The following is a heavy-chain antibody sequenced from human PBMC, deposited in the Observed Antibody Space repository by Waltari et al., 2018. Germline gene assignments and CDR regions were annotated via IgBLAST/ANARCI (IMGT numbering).Heavy chain of an antibody. D-gene: IGHD3-9*01. Sequence: EAQLVQSGAEVKKPGESLKISCTVSGYSFTSYWLGLVRQMPGKGLEWMGSIYPGDSDTRYSPSFQGQVTISADKSISTAYLQWSSLKASDTAMYYCARQSRYFEGGVDYWGQGTLVTVSS. CDR2: IYPGDSDT. V-gene: IGHV5-51*01. J-gene: IGHJ4*02. CDR1: GYSFTSYW. CDR3: ARQSRYFEGGVDY.